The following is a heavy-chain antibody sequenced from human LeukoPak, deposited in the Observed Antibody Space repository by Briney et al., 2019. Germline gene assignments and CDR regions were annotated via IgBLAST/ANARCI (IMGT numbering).Heavy chain of an antibody. J-gene: IGHJ6*03. CDR3: ARGPSPIRGYYYMDV. CDR2: ISISSIYM. V-gene: IGHV3-21*01. Sequence: GGSLRLSCAASGFTFSTYSMNWVRQAPGKGLEWVSSISISSIYMYYADSVKGRFTISRDNAKNSLYLQMNSLRAEDTAVYYCARGPSPIRGYYYMDVWGKGTTVTASS. CDR1: GFTFSTYS. D-gene: IGHD3-16*01.